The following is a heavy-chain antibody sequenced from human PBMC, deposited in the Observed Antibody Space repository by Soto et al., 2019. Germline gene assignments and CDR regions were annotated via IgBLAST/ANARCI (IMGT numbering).Heavy chain of an antibody. CDR3: ARGTPVWFDP. V-gene: IGHV1-3*01. CDR2: INAGNGNT. CDR1: GYTFTSYA. J-gene: IGHJ5*02. Sequence: EASVKVSCKASGYTFTSYAMHWVRQAPGQRLEGMGWINAGNGNTKYSQKFQGRVTITRDTSASTAYMELSSLRPEDTAVYYCARGTPVWFDPWGQGTLVTVSS. D-gene: IGHD3-10*01.